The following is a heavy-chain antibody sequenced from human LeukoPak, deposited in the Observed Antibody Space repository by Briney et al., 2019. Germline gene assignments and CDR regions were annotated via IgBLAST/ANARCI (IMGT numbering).Heavy chain of an antibody. V-gene: IGHV4-34*01. CDR3: ARVLRLRRAIDN. J-gene: IGHJ4*02. D-gene: IGHD3-10*01. CDR2: IHHSGSA. Sequence: SETLSLTCAVYGGSFSDYYWSWIRQSPGKGLEWIGEIHHSGSASYSPSLKSRVTISVDTSKSQFSLKLTSVTAADTAVYYCARVLRLRRAIDNWGQGTLVTVSS. CDR1: GGSFSDYY.